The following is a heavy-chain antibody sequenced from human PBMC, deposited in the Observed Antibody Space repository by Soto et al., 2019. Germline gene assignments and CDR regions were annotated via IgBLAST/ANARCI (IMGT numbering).Heavy chain of an antibody. CDR1: GYTFTNYA. CDR2: INAGNGKT. Sequence: ASVKVSCKASGYTFTNYAIHWARQGPGQRLEWMGWINAGNGKTKYSQKFQGRVTITRDTSASTAYMDLSSLRSEDTAVYYCERDGAVAGNIKFDYWGQGTLVTVSS. D-gene: IGHD6-19*01. V-gene: IGHV1-3*01. J-gene: IGHJ4*02. CDR3: ERDGAVAGNIKFDY.